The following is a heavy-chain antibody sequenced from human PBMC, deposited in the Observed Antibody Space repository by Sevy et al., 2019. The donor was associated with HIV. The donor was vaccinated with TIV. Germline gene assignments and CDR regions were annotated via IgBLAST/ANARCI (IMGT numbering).Heavy chain of an antibody. CDR1: GGTFSSYA. CDR3: ARDRAAVGLRYGIDV. Sequence: ASVKVSCKASGGTFSSYAISWVRQAPGQGLEWMGGNIPIFGTANYAQKFQGRVTITADESTSRAYMELISLRSEDTAAYYCARDRAAVGLRYGIDVWGQGTTVTVSS. D-gene: IGHD2-15*01. V-gene: IGHV1-69*13. J-gene: IGHJ6*02. CDR2: NIPIFGTA.